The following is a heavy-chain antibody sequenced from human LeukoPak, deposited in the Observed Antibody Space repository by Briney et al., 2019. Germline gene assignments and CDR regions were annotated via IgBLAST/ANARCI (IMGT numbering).Heavy chain of an antibody. Sequence: PSETLSLTCAVYGGSFSGYYWSWIRQPPGKGLEWIGEINLSGSTNSNTSLTSRVTISVDTSNNQFSLKLSSVTAADTAVYYCERGLTSSSWYSVVYWGQGTLVTVSS. V-gene: IGHV4-34*01. J-gene: IGHJ4*02. CDR1: GGSFSGYY. CDR3: ERGLTSSSWYSVVY. D-gene: IGHD6-13*01. CDR2: INLSGST.